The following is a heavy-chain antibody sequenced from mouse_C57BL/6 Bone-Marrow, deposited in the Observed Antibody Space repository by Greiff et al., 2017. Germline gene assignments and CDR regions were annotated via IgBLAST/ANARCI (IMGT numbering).Heavy chain of an antibody. Sequence: QVQLQQPGAELVRPGSSVKLSCKASGYTFTSYWMHWVKQRPIQGLEWLGNIDPSDSETHYNQKFKDKATLTVDKSSSTAYMQLSSLTSEDSAVYYCARPVYDGYYVHHWYFDVWGTGTTVTVSS. J-gene: IGHJ1*03. CDR2: IDPSDSET. V-gene: IGHV1-52*01. D-gene: IGHD2-3*01. CDR3: ARPVYDGYYVHHWYFDV. CDR1: GYTFTSYW.